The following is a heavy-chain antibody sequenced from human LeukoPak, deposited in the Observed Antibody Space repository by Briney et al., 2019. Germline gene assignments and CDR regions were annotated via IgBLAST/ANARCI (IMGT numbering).Heavy chain of an antibody. D-gene: IGHD6-19*01. CDR2: IYYSGKT. V-gene: IGHV4-59*12. Sequence: SEALSLTCTVSGASISSYYWTWIRQPPGKGLECIGYIYYSGKTNYNPSLKSRVTISVDTSKNQFSLKLSSVTAADTAVYYCARLVVIAVAGTVWFDPWGQGTLVTVSS. CDR3: ARLVVIAVAGTVWFDP. CDR1: GASISSYY. J-gene: IGHJ5*02.